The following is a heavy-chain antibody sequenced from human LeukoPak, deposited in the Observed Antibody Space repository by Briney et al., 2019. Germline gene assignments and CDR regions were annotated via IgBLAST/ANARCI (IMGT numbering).Heavy chain of an antibody. Sequence: GGSLRLSCAASGFTFSSYAMHWVRQAPGKGLEWVAVISYDGGNKYYADSVKGRFTISRDNSKNTMYMQMNSLRAEDTAVYYCARDYQGGYGDKTVDYWGQGTLVTVSS. CDR3: ARDYQGGYGDKTVDY. CDR2: ISYDGGNK. J-gene: IGHJ4*02. V-gene: IGHV3-30*04. D-gene: IGHD5-18*01. CDR1: GFTFSSYA.